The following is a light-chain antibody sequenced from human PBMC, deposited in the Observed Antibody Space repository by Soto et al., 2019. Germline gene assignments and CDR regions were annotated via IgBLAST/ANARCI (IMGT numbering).Light chain of an antibody. CDR3: QQYNTYPWT. CDR1: QSISSW. CDR2: DAS. J-gene: IGKJ1*01. V-gene: IGKV1-5*01. Sequence: DIQMTQSPSTLSASVGARVTITCRASQSISSWLAWYQQEPGRAPKLMIFDASRLESEVPSRFSGSGSGTEFTFTISSLQPDDFATYYCQQYNTYPWTFGQGTKVEIK.